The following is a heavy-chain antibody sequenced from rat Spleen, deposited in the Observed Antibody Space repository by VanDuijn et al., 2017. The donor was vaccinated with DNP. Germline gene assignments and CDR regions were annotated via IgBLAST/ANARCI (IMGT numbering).Heavy chain of an antibody. Sequence: EVHLVESGGGLVQPGRSLKLSCEASGFTFSNYYLAWVRQAPKRGLEWVASISTRGTGTYYPDSVKGRFTVSRDDAKSTLYLQMDSLRSEDTATYYCTTDFERGYWGQGVMVTVSS. CDR1: GFTFSNYY. CDR2: ISTRGTGT. J-gene: IGHJ2*01. CDR3: TTDFERGY. D-gene: IGHD1-11*01. V-gene: IGHV5-27*01.